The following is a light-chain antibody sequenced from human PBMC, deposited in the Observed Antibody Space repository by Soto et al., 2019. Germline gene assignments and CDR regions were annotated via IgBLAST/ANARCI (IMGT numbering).Light chain of an antibody. Sequence: DIQMTQSPSSVSASVGDRVTITCRASQGITSWLAWYQQKPGKAPKLLIFSGSNLQSGVTSRFSGSGSGTDFTLTISGLQAADVATYYCQQPTTCPLTFGGGTKVEIK. CDR2: SGS. J-gene: IGKJ4*01. CDR1: QGITSW. CDR3: QQPTTCPLT. V-gene: IGKV1-12*01.